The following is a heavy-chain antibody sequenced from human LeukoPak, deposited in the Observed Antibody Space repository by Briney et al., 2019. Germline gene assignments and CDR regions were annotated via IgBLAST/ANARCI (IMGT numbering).Heavy chain of an antibody. J-gene: IGHJ5*02. V-gene: IGHV3-23*01. CDR3: AKGGYCSSTTCPADP. CDR1: GFTFSSYS. D-gene: IGHD2-2*01. Sequence: GGSLRLSCAASGFTFSSYSMNWVRQAPGKGLEWVSAIGGRGGSTYYADSVKGRFTISRDNSENTLYLQMNSLRAEDTAIYYCAKGGYCSSTTCPADPWGQGTLVTVSS. CDR2: IGGRGGST.